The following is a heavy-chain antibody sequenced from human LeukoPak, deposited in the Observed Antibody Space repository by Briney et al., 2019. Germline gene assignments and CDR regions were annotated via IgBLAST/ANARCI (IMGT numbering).Heavy chain of an antibody. V-gene: IGHV3-7*01. D-gene: IGHD2-15*01. Sequence: GGSLRLSCAASGLSFSSYWVTWVRQAPGKGLEWVANIKEDGSAKSYVDSVKGRFTISRDNAKNSLYLQMNSLRVEDTAVYYCARDYDYFSGHNLDAYDIWGQGTTVIVSS. CDR3: ARDYDYFSGHNLDAYDI. CDR1: GLSFSSYW. CDR2: IKEDGSAK. J-gene: IGHJ3*02.